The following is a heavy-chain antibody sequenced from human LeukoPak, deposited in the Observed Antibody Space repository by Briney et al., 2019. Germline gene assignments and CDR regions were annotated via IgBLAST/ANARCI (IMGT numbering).Heavy chain of an antibody. CDR2: INADTGKT. J-gene: IGHJ5*02. CDR3: ARVENPLNSMVRGVITTTGWLDP. Sequence: ASVKLSCKASGYTFTNYAIHWVRQAPGQRLEWMGWINADTGKTQYSQKFQGRLTITRDTPASASHLELSSLRFADTAVYYCARVENPLNSMVRGVITTTGWLDPWGQGTLVTVSS. D-gene: IGHD3-10*01. V-gene: IGHV1-3*01. CDR1: GYTFTNYA.